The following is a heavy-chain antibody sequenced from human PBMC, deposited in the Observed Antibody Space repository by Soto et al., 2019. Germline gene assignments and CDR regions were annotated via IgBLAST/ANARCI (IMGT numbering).Heavy chain of an antibody. J-gene: IGHJ4*02. D-gene: IGHD1-26*01. CDR1: GGSNSSYY. CDR2: IYYSGST. CDR3: ARRWGRVFDY. V-gene: IGHV4-59*08. Sequence: QVQLQESGPGLVKPSETLSLTCTVSGGSNSSYYWSWIRQPPGKGLECIGYIYYSGSTNYNPSLKSRVTISVDTSKNQFSLKLSSVTAADTAVYYCARRWGRVFDYWGQGTLVTVSS.